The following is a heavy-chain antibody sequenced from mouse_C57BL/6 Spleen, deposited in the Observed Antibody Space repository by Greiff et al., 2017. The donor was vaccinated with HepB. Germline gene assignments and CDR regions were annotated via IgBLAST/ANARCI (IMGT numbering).Heavy chain of an antibody. CDR1: GFNIKDYY. CDR3: ARNLYGSSYVWYFDV. V-gene: IGHV14-2*01. CDR2: IDPEDGET. Sequence: VQLKESGAELVKPGASVKLSCTASGFNIKDYYMHWVKQRTEQGLEWIGRIDPEDGETKYAPKFQGKATITADTSSNTAYLQLSSLTSEDTAVYYCARNLYGSSYVWYFDVWGTGTTVTVSS. J-gene: IGHJ1*03. D-gene: IGHD1-1*01.